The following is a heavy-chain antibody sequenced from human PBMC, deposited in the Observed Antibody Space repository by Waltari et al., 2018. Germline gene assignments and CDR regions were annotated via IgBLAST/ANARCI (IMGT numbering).Heavy chain of an antibody. CDR3: ARLPTYYSGSGSYYPGYFDY. D-gene: IGHD3-10*01. Sequence: QLQLQQSGPGLVKPSETLFLTCTVSGGTISSNSYYWAWLRQPPGKGLEWIGSIYYSGSTFYNPSLKSRVTISVDMSENQFSLKLSSVTAADTAVYYCARLPTYYSGSGSYYPGYFDYWGQGTLVTVSS. CDR2: IYYSGST. J-gene: IGHJ4*02. CDR1: GGTISSNSYY. V-gene: IGHV4-39*01.